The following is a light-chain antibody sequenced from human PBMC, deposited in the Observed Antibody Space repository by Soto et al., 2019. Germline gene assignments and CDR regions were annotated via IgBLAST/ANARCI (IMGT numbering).Light chain of an antibody. J-gene: IGLJ2*01. CDR3: AAWDDSLSGPNVV. CDR1: SSNIGSNY. Sequence: QPVLTQPPSASGTPGQRVTISCSGSSSNIGSNYVYWYQQLPGTAPKLLICRNNQRPSGVPDRFSGSKSGTSASLAISGLRSEDEADYYCAAWDDSLSGPNVVFGGGTKLTVL. V-gene: IGLV1-47*01. CDR2: RNN.